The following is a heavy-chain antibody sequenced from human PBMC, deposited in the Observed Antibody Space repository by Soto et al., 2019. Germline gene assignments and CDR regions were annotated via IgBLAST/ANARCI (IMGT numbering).Heavy chain of an antibody. V-gene: IGHV1-69*01. D-gene: IGHD3-16*01. CDR3: ARSIGSGGVMGGFDF. CDR1: GGTFKMYA. Sequence: QVQLVQSGPEVRKPGSAVRVSCKASGGTFKMYAMNWVRQAPGQGLEWLAGIIPIFDTPRYAQKFQGRVTITVYESTNTAFLELSSLRSEDTAIYYCARSIGSGGVMGGFDFWGQGTLVTVAS. CDR2: IIPIFDTP. J-gene: IGHJ4*02.